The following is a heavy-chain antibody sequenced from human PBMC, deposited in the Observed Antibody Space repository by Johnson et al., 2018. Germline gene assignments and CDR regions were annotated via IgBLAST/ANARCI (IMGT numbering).Heavy chain of an antibody. V-gene: IGHV4-59*01. J-gene: IGHJ6*02. CDR2: VYYSGST. CDR3: ARDLIPPYWFWSVDYLRGIGVWGRGIDV. D-gene: IGHD3-3*01. CDR1: GGSISTYY. Sequence: QVQLQESGPGLVKPSETLFLTCTVSGGSISTYYWNWIRQPPGKGLEWIGYVYYSGSTNYNPSLKSRVTISVDTSKNEFSLKLSSVTAADTAVYYCARDLIPPYWFWSVDYLRGIGVWGRGIDVWGQGTTVTVSS.